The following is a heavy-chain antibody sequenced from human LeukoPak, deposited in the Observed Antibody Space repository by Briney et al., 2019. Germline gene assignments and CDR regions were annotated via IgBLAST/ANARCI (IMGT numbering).Heavy chain of an antibody. D-gene: IGHD5-18*01. V-gene: IGHV3-30*02. CDR1: GFNFDEYA. CDR2: IRYDGSNK. J-gene: IGHJ4*02. Sequence: GGSLRLSCAASGFNFDEYAMHWVRQAPGKGLEWVAFIRYDGSNKYYADSVKGRFTISRDNSKNTLYLQMNSLRAEDTAVYYCAKLVRSEDTAMATGDYWGQGTLVTVSS. CDR3: AKLVRSEDTAMATGDY.